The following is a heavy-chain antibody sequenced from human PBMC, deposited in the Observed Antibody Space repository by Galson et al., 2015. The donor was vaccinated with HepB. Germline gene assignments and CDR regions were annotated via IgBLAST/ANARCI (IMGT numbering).Heavy chain of an antibody. CDR3: AKEYYYDSSGYYYYSGMDV. J-gene: IGHJ6*02. CDR2: ISSSSSYI. Sequence: SLRLSCAASGFTFSSYSMNWVRQAPGKGLEWVSSISSSSSYIYYADSVKGRFTISRDNAKNSLYLQMNSLRAEDTAVYYCAKEYYYDSSGYYYYSGMDVWGQGTTVTVSS. CDR1: GFTFSSYS. V-gene: IGHV3-21*01. D-gene: IGHD3-22*01.